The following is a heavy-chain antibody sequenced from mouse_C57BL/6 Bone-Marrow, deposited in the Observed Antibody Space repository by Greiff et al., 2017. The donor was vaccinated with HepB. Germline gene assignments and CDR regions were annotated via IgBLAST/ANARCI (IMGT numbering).Heavy chain of an antibody. CDR3: AGYYGSSYWYFDV. V-gene: IGHV1-59*01. Sequence: QVQLQQPGAELVRPGTSVKLSCKASGYTFTSYWMHWVKQRPGQGLEWIGVIDPSDSYTNYNQKLKGKATLTVDTSSSTAYMQLSSLTSEDSAVYYCAGYYGSSYWYFDVWGTGTTVTVSS. CDR1: GYTFTSYW. D-gene: IGHD1-1*01. CDR2: IDPSDSYT. J-gene: IGHJ1*03.